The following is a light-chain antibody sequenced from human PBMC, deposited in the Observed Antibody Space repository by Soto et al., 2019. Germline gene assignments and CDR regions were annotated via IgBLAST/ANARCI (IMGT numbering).Light chain of an antibody. CDR2: GAS. Sequence: EIVLTQSPGSLSLSPGERATLSCRASQSVASNYLAWYQQKPGQAPRLLIYGASSRATDIPDRFSGSGSGTDFTLTISSLEPEDFAVYYCQQRSNWPPYTFGQGTKLEIK. CDR3: QQRSNWPPYT. CDR1: QSVASNY. V-gene: IGKV3D-20*02. J-gene: IGKJ2*01.